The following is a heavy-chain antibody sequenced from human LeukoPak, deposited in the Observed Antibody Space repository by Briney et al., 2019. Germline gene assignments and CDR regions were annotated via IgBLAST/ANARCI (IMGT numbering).Heavy chain of an antibody. CDR1: GFTFDDYA. CDR3: AKAEYSSSWYFDY. CDR2: ISWNSGSI. Sequence: HPGGSLRLSCAASGFTFDDYAMHWVRQAPGKGLEWVSGISWNSGSIGYADSVKGRFTISRDNAKNSLYLQMNSLRAEDTALYYCAKAEYSSSWYFDYWGQGTLVTVSS. D-gene: IGHD6-13*01. V-gene: IGHV3-9*01. J-gene: IGHJ4*02.